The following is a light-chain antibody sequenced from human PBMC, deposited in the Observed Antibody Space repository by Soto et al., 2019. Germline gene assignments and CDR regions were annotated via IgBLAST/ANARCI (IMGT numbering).Light chain of an antibody. CDR3: CSYAGSSTLAYV. CDR1: SSDVGSYNL. Sequence: QSALTQPASVSGSPGQSITISCTGTSSDVGSYNLVSWYQQHPGKAPKLMIYEVSKRPSGVSNRFSGSKSSNTASLTISGLQAEDEADYYCCSYAGSSTLAYVFGTGTKLTVL. CDR2: EVS. V-gene: IGLV2-23*02. J-gene: IGLJ1*01.